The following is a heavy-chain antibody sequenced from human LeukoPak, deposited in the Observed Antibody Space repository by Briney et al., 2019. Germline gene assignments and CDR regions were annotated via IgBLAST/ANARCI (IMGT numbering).Heavy chain of an antibody. J-gene: IGHJ4*02. Sequence: GRSLTLSCAASGFSFSTYGIHWVRQAPGKGLDWVAVIWYDGSNKYYADSVKGRFTVSRDNPKNTVYLQMNSLRAEDTAVYFCARSPVLDRNDWSFADWGQGTLVTVSS. CDR3: ARSPVLDRNDWSFAD. CDR2: IWYDGSNK. D-gene: IGHD1-1*01. V-gene: IGHV3-33*01. CDR1: GFSFSTYG.